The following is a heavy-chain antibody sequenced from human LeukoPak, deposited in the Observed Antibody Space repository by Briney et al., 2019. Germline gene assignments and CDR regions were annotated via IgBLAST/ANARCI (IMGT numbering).Heavy chain of an antibody. CDR2: IYYSGST. D-gene: IGHD3-16*01. Sequence: SETLSLTCTVSGGSISSGDYYWSWIRQPPGKGLEWIGYIYYSGSTYYNPSLKSRVTISVDTSKNQFSLKLSSVTAADTAVYYCAGGPLLGAFDIWGQGTMVTVSS. CDR1: GGSISSGDYY. V-gene: IGHV4-30-4*08. J-gene: IGHJ3*02. CDR3: AGGPLLGAFDI.